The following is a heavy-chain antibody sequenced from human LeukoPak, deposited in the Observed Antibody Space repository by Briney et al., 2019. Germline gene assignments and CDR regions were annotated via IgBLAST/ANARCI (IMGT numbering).Heavy chain of an antibody. CDR1: GGSISSYY. Sequence: SETLCLTCTVSGGSISSYYWSWIRQPAGKELEWIGRIHTSGSTNYNPSLKSRVTMSVDTSKNQFSLKLSSVTAADTAVYYCARALRNWYFDLWGRGTLVTVSS. CDR2: IHTSGST. D-gene: IGHD5/OR15-5a*01. V-gene: IGHV4-4*07. CDR3: ARALRNWYFDL. J-gene: IGHJ2*01.